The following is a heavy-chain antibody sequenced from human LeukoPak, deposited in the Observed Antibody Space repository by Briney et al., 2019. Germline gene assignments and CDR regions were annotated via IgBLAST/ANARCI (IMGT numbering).Heavy chain of an antibody. CDR2: ISAYNGNT. Sequence: ASVKVSCKASGYTFTSYGISWVRQAPGQGLEWMGWISAYNGNTNYAQKLQGRVTMTTDTSTSTAYMELRSLRSDDTAVYYCARFVEDILTGYYSDDAFDIWGQGTMVTVSS. J-gene: IGHJ3*02. D-gene: IGHD3-9*01. CDR1: GYTFTSYG. V-gene: IGHV1-18*01. CDR3: ARFVEDILTGYYSDDAFDI.